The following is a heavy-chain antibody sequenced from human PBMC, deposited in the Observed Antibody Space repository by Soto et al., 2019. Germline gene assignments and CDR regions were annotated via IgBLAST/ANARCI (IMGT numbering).Heavy chain of an antibody. Sequence: EVPLLESGGGVVQPGGSLRLSCGASGFTFSSYAMSWVRQAPGKGLEWVSAISGSGGSTYYADSVKGRFTISSDNSKHTLYLQMHSVRAEATAVYYCAKDLVILSIEVADSWEDFWGQGSLVTVFS. V-gene: IGHV3-23*01. CDR2: ISGSGGST. J-gene: IGHJ4*02. CDR3: AKDLVILSIEVADSWEDF. D-gene: IGHD6-19*01. CDR1: GFTFSSYA.